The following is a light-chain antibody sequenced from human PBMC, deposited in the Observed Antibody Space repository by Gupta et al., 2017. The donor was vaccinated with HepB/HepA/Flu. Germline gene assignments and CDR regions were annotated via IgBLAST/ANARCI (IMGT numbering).Light chain of an antibody. V-gene: IGKV1-5*03. Sequence: DIQMTQSPSTLSASVGDSVTITCRASQSISTLLAWFQQKPGRAPNLLVYGASTLERGVPSRVSSRGSGTNFTLNISGLQPDDFATYYCQEENYSSWTFGQGTKVEI. CDR3: QEENYSSWT. J-gene: IGKJ1*01. CDR1: QSISTL. CDR2: GAS.